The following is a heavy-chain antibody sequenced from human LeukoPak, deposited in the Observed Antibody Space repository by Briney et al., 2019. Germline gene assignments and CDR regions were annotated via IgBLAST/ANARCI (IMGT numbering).Heavy chain of an antibody. CDR1: GFTVSSNY. CDR3: ARGSGLYFDY. J-gene: IGHJ4*02. V-gene: IGHV3-53*01. Sequence: PGGSLRLSWAASGFTVSSNYMTWVRQAPGKGLEGVSVIYSGGSTSYADSVKGRFTISRDNSKNTLYLQMNSLRGDDTAVYYCARGSGLYFDYWGQGTLVTVSS. D-gene: IGHD3-10*01. CDR2: IYSGGST.